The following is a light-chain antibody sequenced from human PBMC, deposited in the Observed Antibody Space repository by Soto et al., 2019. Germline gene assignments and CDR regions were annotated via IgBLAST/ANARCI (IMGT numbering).Light chain of an antibody. V-gene: IGLV2-8*01. Sequence: QSVLTQPRSASGSPGQSVTISCTGTSSDVGGYTYVSWYQQHPGKAPKLMIYGVSKRPSGVPDRFSGSKSGNTASLTVSGLQAEDEADYYCSSYAGITPYVFGTGTKVTV. CDR3: SSYAGITPYV. CDR1: SSDVGGYTY. CDR2: GVS. J-gene: IGLJ1*01.